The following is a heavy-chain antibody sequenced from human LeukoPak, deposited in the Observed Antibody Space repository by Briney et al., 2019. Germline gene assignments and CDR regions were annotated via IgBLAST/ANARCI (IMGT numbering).Heavy chain of an antibody. CDR2: ISSNGGST. D-gene: IGHD5-18*01. J-gene: IGHJ4*02. CDR3: ARDPARGTAMDYYFDN. CDR1: GFTFSSYA. V-gene: IGHV3-64*01. Sequence: GGSLRLSCAASGFTFSSYAMHWVRQAPGKGLEYVSAISSNGGSTYYANSVKGRFTISRDNSKNTLYLQMGSLRAEDMAVHYCARDPARGTAMDYYFDNWGQGTLVTVSS.